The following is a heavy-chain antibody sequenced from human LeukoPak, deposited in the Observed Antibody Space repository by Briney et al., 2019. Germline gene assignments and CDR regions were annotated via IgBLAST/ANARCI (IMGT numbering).Heavy chain of an antibody. V-gene: IGHV3-23*01. Sequence: GGSLRLSCAASGFTFSSYAMSWVRQAPGKGLQWVSSISGSGGSIYYADSVKGRFTISRDNSKSTLYLQMNSLRAEDTAIYYCAKEAVAAAGPFDYWGQGTLVTVSS. D-gene: IGHD6-13*01. CDR1: GFTFSSYA. J-gene: IGHJ4*02. CDR3: AKEAVAAAGPFDY. CDR2: ISGSGGSI.